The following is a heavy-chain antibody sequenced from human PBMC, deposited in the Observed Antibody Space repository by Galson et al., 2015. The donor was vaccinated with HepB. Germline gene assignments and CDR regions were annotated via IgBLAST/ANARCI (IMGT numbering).Heavy chain of an antibody. CDR2: ISYDGVEK. D-gene: IGHD3-22*01. CDR3: ARGTYYYDHRDAFDI. V-gene: IGHV3-30*04. CDR1: GSTLTNHA. Sequence: SLRLSCAASGSTLTNHAVHWVRQAPGKGLEWVAVISYDGVEKEYADSVKGRLTISRDKSKNTVYLQMRSLTVVDTAVYYCARGTYYYDHRDAFDIWGQGTMVTVSS. J-gene: IGHJ3*02.